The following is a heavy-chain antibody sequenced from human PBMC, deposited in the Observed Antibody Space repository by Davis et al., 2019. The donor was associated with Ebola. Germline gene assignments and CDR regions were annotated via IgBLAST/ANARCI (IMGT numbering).Heavy chain of an antibody. J-gene: IGHJ6*02. D-gene: IGHD3-3*01. CDR1: GYTFTSYG. Sequence: ASVKVSCKASGYTFTSYGISWVRQAPGQGLEWMGWISAYNGNTNYAQKLQGRVTMTTDTSTSTAYMELRSLRSDDTAVYYCARVSYDFWSGYYTGDNYYGMDVWGQGTTVTVSS. CDR3: ARVSYDFWSGYYTGDNYYGMDV. V-gene: IGHV1-18*01. CDR2: ISAYNGNT.